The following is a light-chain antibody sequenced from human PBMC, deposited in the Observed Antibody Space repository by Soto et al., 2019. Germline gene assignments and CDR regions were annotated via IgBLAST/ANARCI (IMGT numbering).Light chain of an antibody. CDR3: QQYNKWPLT. Sequence: EIVMTQSPATLSVSPEERATLSCRASQSVSSNLAWYQQKLGQAPRLLIYGASTRATDIPARFSGSGSGTEFSLTISSLQSEDFAVYYCQQYNKWPLTVGQGTRVEIK. CDR1: QSVSSN. J-gene: IGKJ1*01. CDR2: GAS. V-gene: IGKV3-15*01.